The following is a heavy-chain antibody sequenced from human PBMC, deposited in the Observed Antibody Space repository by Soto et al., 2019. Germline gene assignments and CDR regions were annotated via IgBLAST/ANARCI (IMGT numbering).Heavy chain of an antibody. CDR1: GFTFSSYA. CDR3: AKDSVAGPRYYYYGMDV. D-gene: IGHD6-19*01. J-gene: IGHJ6*02. Sequence: PGGSLRLSCAASGFTFSSYAMSWVRQAPGKGLEWVSAISGSGGSTYYADSVKGRFTISRDNSKNTLYLQMNSLRAEDTAVYYCAKDSVAGPRYYYYGMDVWGQGTTVTVS. CDR2: ISGSGGST. V-gene: IGHV3-23*01.